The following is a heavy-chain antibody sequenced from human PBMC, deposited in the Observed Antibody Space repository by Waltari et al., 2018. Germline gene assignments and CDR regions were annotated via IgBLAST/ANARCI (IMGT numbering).Heavy chain of an antibody. Sequence: QLQLQESGSGLVKPSQTLSLTCAVSGGSISSGGYSWSWIRQPPGKGLEWIGYIYHIGSTYYNPSLKSRVTISVDRSKNQFSLKLSSVTSADTAVYYCASSWSGAFDIWGQGTMVTVSS. CDR2: IYHIGST. V-gene: IGHV4-30-2*01. D-gene: IGHD2-15*01. CDR3: ASSWSGAFDI. CDR1: GGSISSGGYS. J-gene: IGHJ3*02.